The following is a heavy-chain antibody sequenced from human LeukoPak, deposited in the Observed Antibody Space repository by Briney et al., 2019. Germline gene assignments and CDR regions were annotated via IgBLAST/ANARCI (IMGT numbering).Heavy chain of an antibody. CDR1: GGTFSSYT. CDR2: IILILGIA. V-gene: IGHV1-69*02. Sequence: GSSVKVSCKASGGTFSSYTISWVRQAPGQGLEWMGRIILILGIANYAQKFQGRVTITADKSTSTAYMELSSLRSEDTAVYYCASHGQAYCGGDCYFDYWGQGTLVTVSS. CDR3: ASHGQAYCGGDCYFDY. D-gene: IGHD2-21*02. J-gene: IGHJ4*02.